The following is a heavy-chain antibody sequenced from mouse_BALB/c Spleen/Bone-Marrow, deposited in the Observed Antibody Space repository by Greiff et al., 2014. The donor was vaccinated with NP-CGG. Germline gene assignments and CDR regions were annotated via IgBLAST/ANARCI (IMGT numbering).Heavy chain of an antibody. Sequence: QVQLQQSGPGLVQPSQSLSITCTVSGLSLTTYDVVWVRQSPGKGLEWLGVIWSGGSTDYNAAFISRLSINKDNSKSQVFFKMNNLQAYDTAIYYCSRRNGNFRYYAMDYWGQGTSVTVSS. CDR2: IWSGGST. CDR1: GLSLTTYD. D-gene: IGHD2-1*01. CDR3: SRRNGNFRYYAMDY. J-gene: IGHJ4*01. V-gene: IGHV2-2*01.